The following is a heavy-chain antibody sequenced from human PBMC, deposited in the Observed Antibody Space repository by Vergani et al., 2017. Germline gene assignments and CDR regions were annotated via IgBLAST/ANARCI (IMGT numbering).Heavy chain of an antibody. CDR1: GGSISSSSYY. CDR3: ARRKDSSGYYPRLGWFDP. V-gene: IGHV4-39*01. CDR2: IYYSGST. Sequence: QLQLQESGPGLVKPSETLSLTCTVSGGSISSSSYYWGWIRQPPGKGLEWIGSIYYSGSTYYNPSLKSRVTISVDTSKNQFSLKLSSVTAADTAVYYCARRKDSSGYYPRLGWFDPWGQGTLVTVSS. D-gene: IGHD3-22*01. J-gene: IGHJ5*02.